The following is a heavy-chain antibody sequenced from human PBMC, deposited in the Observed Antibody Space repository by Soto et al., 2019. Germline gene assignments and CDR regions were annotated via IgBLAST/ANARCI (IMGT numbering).Heavy chain of an antibody. Sequence: QVHLVQSGAEVRKPGSSVKVSCKTSGGTFSTYTIYWVRQAPGQGLEWMGRIIPLFGTTKYAQNFQDRVTITAEESTSTTYMALSSLRAEDTAVYYCARRLDDRADEGFDVWGEGTAVTVSA. CDR1: GGTFSTYT. V-gene: IGHV1-69*18. CDR2: IIPLFGTT. J-gene: IGHJ3*01. D-gene: IGHD3-16*01. CDR3: ARRLDDRADEGFDV.